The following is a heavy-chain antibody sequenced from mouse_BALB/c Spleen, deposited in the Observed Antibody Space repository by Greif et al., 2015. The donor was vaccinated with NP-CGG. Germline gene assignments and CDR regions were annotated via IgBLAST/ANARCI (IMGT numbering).Heavy chain of an antibody. CDR1: GYNFTSYW. J-gene: IGHJ2*01. CDR2: IYPGSGST. V-gene: IGHV1-55*01. Sequence: QVQLQQPGAELVKPGTSVKLSCKASGYNFTSYWINWVKLRPGQGLEWIGDIYPGSGSTNYNEKFKSKATLTVDTSSSTAYMQLSSLASEDSALYYCARSGYRYDVTVDYWGQGTTLTVSS. D-gene: IGHD2-14*01. CDR3: ARSGYRYDVTVDY.